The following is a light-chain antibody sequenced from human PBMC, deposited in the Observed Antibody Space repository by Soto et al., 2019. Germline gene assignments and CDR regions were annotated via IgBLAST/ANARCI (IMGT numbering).Light chain of an antibody. CDR1: SSDVGAYNL. CDR3: ASYTVSGTLI. J-gene: IGLJ2*01. CDR2: EGN. V-gene: IGLV2-23*01. Sequence: QSVLTQPASVSGSPEQSITISCTGTSSDVGAYNLVSWYQQHPGKAPRLIIYEGNKRPSGISHRFSGSKSDNTASLTISGLQADDEADYYCASYTVSGTLIFGGGTKVTVL.